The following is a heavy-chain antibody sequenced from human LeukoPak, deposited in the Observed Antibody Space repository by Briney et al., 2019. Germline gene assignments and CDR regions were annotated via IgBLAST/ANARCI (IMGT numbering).Heavy chain of an antibody. J-gene: IGHJ4*02. V-gene: IGHV1-69*02. CDR2: IIPILGIA. D-gene: IGHD6-19*01. CDR3: ARSIAVAGSLY. Sequence: GASVKVSCKASGGTFSSYTISWVRQAPGQGLEWVGRIIPILGIANYAQKFQGRVTITADKSTSTAYMELSSLRSEDTAVYYCARSIAVAGSLYWGQGTLVTVSS. CDR1: GGTFSSYT.